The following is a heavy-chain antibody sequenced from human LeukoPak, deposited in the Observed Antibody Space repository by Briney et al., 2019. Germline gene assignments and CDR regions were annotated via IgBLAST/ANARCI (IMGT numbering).Heavy chain of an antibody. D-gene: IGHD1-26*01. Sequence: GGSLRLSCAASGVSVSSDYMSWVRQAPGKGLECVSLLYSGGSSPYTGSVKGRFTISRDKYKNMVLLQMNSLRAEDTAVYFCARSKTGSYARPFDYWGQGTLVTVS. J-gene: IGHJ4*02. CDR1: GVSVSSDY. V-gene: IGHV3-66*01. CDR3: ARSKTGSYARPFDY. CDR2: LYSGGSS.